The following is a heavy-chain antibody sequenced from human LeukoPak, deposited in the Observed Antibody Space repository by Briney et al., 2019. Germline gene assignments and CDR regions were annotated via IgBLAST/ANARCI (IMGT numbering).Heavy chain of an antibody. V-gene: IGHV3-23*01. CDR1: GFTFSSYA. D-gene: IGHD2-15*01. CDR2: ISGGGFNT. CDR3: AKDHRTSSRLVVVAATIDY. Sequence: GGSLRLSCAASGFTFSSYAMTWVRQAPGKGLEWVSAISGGGFNTYYADSVKGRFTISRDNSKNTLYLQMNSLRAEDTAVYYCAKDHRTSSRLVVVAATIDYWGQGTLVTVSS. J-gene: IGHJ4*02.